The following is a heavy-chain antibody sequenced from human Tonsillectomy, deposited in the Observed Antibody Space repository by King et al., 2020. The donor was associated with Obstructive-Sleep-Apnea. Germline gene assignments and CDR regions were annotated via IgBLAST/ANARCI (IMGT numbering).Heavy chain of an antibody. D-gene: IGHD3/OR15-3a*01. V-gene: IGHV4-61*01. CDR3: ARIKQFVDLYFDY. CDR1: GSPVSSGSFY. J-gene: IGHJ4*02. Sequence: VQLQESGPGLVKPSETLSLTCTVSGSPVSSGSFYWGWIRQPPGKGLEWIGYVYHNGETKYNPSLKSRVTISVDTSKNQFFLKVTSVTAEDTAVYYCARIKQFVDLYFDYWGQGALVTVSS. CDR2: VYHNGET.